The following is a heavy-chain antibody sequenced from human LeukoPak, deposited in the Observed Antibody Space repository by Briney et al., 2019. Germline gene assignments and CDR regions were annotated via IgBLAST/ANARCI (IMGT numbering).Heavy chain of an antibody. CDR2: ISAYNGRT. Sequence: GASVKVSCKASGYTFINHGISWVRQAPGQGLEWMGWISAYNGRTEYAPNLQDRVTMTTDTSTTTAYMELRSLTSDDTAVYYCGRWSPNPNDSWGQGTPVTVSS. J-gene: IGHJ5*01. CDR1: GYTFINHG. V-gene: IGHV1-18*01. CDR3: GRWSPNPNDS. D-gene: IGHD3-3*01.